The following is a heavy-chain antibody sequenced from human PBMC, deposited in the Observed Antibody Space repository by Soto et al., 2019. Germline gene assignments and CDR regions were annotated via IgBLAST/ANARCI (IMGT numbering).Heavy chain of an antibody. J-gene: IGHJ4*01. V-gene: IGHV3-30*18. CDR1: GVTLSSYR. CDR2: ISYEGSNK. D-gene: IGHD3-9*01. CDR3: ANSADNDICTYPLRPFDY. Sequence: GRARRDWNTASGVTLSSYRMHGGRQAPGKGLEWVAVISYEGSNKYYADSVKGRFTISRDNSKNTLYLQMNSLRAEDTAVFYCANSADNDICTYPLRPFDY.